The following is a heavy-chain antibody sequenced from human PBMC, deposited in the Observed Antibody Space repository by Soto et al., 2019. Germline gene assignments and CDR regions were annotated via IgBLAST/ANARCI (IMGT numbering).Heavy chain of an antibody. CDR1: GYTFTSYG. Sequence: ASVKVSCKASGYTFTSYGISWVRQAPGQGLEWMGWISACNGNTNYAQKLQGRVTMTTDTSTSTAYMELRSLRSDDTAVYYCARDPEGGYSYGPSYYYYGMDVWGQGTTVTVSS. CDR2: ISACNGNT. CDR3: ARDPEGGYSYGPSYYYYGMDV. J-gene: IGHJ6*02. D-gene: IGHD5-18*01. V-gene: IGHV1-18*04.